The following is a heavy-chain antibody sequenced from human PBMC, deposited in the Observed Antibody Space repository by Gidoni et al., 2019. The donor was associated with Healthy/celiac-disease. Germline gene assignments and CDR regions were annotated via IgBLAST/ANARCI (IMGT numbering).Heavy chain of an antibody. J-gene: IGHJ6*02. CDR3: ARVVSYGMDV. CDR2: INPSGGSK. Sequence: QVQLVQSGAEVKKPGTSVKVSYTASGYTLTSYSMHWVRQAPGQGLEWMGIINPSGGSKSYAQKFQGRVTMTRDTSTSTGYMELSSLRSEETAVDYCARVVSYGMDVWGQGTTVTVSS. V-gene: IGHV1-46*03. CDR1: GYTLTSYS.